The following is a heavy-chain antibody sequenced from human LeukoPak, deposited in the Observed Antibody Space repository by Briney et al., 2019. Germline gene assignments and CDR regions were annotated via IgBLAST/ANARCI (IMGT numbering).Heavy chain of an antibody. J-gene: IGHJ4*02. CDR1: GFTFSSYA. CDR3: AKTKYTAMVNPFDY. CDR2: ISGSGGTT. V-gene: IGHV3-23*01. Sequence: PGGSLRLSCAASGFTFSSYAMRWVRQAPGKGLEWVSGISGSGGTTYYADSVKGRFTTSRDNSKNTLYLQMNSLRAEDTAAYYCAKTKYTAMVNPFDYWGQGTLVTVSS. D-gene: IGHD5-18*01.